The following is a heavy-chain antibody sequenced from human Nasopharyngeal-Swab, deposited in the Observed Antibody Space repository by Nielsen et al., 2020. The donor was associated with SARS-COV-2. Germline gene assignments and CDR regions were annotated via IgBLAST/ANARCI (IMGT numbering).Heavy chain of an antibody. J-gene: IGHJ6*02. D-gene: IGHD3-10*02. CDR1: GFAFDDYA. CDR3: TKDVGAVRGVIRGMDV. V-gene: IGHV3-9*01. CDR2: ISWNGGSV. Sequence: GGSLRLSCAASGFAFDDYAMHWVRQAPGQGLEWVSSISWNGGSVGHADSVQGRFTISRDNAKNSLYLQMNRLRAEDTALYYCTKDVGAVRGVIRGMDVWGRGITVTVSS.